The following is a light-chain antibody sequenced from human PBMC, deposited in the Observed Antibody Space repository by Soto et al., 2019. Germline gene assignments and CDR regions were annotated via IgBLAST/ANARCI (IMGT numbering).Light chain of an antibody. CDR1: HNIERW. CDR2: DAS. J-gene: IGKJ5*01. CDR3: QQYGSSLIT. Sequence: IQMTQSPSTLSASVGDRVTITCRASHNIERWMAWYQQKPGKAPSLLIFDASTLHSGVPSRFSGSGSGTDFTLTISRLEPEDFAVYYCQQYGSSLITFGQGTRLEIK. V-gene: IGKV1-5*01.